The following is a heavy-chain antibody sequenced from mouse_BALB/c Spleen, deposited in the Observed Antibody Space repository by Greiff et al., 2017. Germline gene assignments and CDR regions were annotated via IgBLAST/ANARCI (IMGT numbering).Heavy chain of an antibody. D-gene: IGHD1-1*01. CDR3: ARSGLREAMDY. CDR2: ISSGSSTI. CDR1: GFTFSSFG. J-gene: IGHJ4*01. V-gene: IGHV5-17*02. Sequence: DVKLVESGGGLVQPGGSRKLSCAASGFTFSSFGMHWVRQAPEKGLEWVAYISSGSSTIYYADTVKGRFTISRDNPKNTLFLQMTSLRSEDTAMYYCARSGLREAMDYWGQGTSVTVSS.